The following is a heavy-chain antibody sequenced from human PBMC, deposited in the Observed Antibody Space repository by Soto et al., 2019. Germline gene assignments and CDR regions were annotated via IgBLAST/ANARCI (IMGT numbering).Heavy chain of an antibody. Sequence: ASEKVSCKASGYTFTGYYMHWVRQAPGQGLEWMGWINPNSGGTNYAQKFQGRVTMTRDTSISTAYRELSRLRSDDTAVYYCADNSIVPRFDYYGMDVWGQGTTVPVSS. V-gene: IGHV1-2*02. CDR1: GYTFTGYY. CDR3: ADNSIVPRFDYYGMDV. J-gene: IGHJ6*02. D-gene: IGHD3-16*02. CDR2: INPNSGGT.